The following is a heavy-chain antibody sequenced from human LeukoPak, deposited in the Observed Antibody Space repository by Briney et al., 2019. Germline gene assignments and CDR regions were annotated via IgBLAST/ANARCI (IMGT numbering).Heavy chain of an antibody. CDR2: ITNNGGST. CDR3: AKFVPGGYDAFDI. CDR1: GFTFSSYA. V-gene: IGHV3-23*01. D-gene: IGHD3-10*02. J-gene: IGHJ3*02. Sequence: GGSLRLSCAASGFTFSSYAMSWVRQAPGKGLEWVSTITNNGGSTYYADSVKGRFAISRDNSKNTLYLQMNSLRAEDTAVYYCAKFVPGGYDAFDIWGQGTMVTVSS.